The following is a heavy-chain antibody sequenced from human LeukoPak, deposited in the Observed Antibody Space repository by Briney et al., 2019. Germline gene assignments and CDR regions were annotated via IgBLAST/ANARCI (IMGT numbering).Heavy chain of an antibody. CDR1: GFTFSSYG. Sequence: PGGSLRLSCAASGFTFSSYGMHWVRQAPGKGLEWVAVISYDGSNKYYADSVKGRFTISRDNSKNTLYLQMNSLRAEDTAVYYCARGLIYVWGSYRPDYYFDYWGQGTLVTVSS. V-gene: IGHV3-30*03. CDR3: ARGLIYVWGSYRPDYYFDY. J-gene: IGHJ4*02. D-gene: IGHD3-16*02. CDR2: ISYDGSNK.